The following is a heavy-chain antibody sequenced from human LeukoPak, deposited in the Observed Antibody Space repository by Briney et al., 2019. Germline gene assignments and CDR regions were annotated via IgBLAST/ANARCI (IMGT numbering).Heavy chain of an antibody. CDR3: ARHNKTPTYYYGSGSYFDS. Sequence: PSETLSLTCTVPGGSINTYYWSWIRQPPGKGLERIGNIHYRGSPNYNPSLKSRVTISVDTSNNQFSLKLRSVTAADTAVYYCARHNKTPTYYYGSGSYFDSWGQGTLVTVSS. CDR2: IHYRGSP. V-gene: IGHV4-59*08. J-gene: IGHJ4*02. D-gene: IGHD3-10*01. CDR1: GGSINTYY.